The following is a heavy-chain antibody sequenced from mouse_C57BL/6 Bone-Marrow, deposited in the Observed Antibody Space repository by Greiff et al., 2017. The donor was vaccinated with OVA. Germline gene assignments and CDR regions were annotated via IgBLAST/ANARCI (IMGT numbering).Heavy chain of an antibody. Sequence: QVQLKQPGAELVMPGASVKLSCKASGYTFTSYWMQWVKQRPGQGLEWIGEIDPSDSYTNYNQKFKVKATLTVDTSSSTAYRQLSSLTSGYSAVYYCASAVFAYWGQGTLVTVSA. CDR2: IDPSDSYT. CDR3: ASAVFAY. J-gene: IGHJ3*01. CDR1: GYTFTSYW. V-gene: IGHV1-50*01.